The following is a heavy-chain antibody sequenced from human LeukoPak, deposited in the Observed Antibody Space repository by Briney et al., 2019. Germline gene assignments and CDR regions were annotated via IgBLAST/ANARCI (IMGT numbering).Heavy chain of an antibody. D-gene: IGHD3-22*01. J-gene: IGHJ3*02. CDR3: AKDIDSAGYGAFEI. CDR2: ISWNSDTI. V-gene: IGHV3-9*01. Sequence: GGSLRLSCATSGFTLDDFAMHWVRQAPGKGLEGVSHISWNSDTITYADSVKGRFTISRDNARNSLYLQISSLRDEDTAFYYCAKDIDSAGYGAFEIWGQGTAVTVSS. CDR1: GFTLDDFA.